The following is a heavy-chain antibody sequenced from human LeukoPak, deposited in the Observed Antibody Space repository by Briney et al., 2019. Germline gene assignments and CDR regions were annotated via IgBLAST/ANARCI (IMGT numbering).Heavy chain of an antibody. CDR1: GFTFSIYP. J-gene: IGHJ4*02. V-gene: IGHV3-23*01. CDR2: ISGSGAYA. Sequence: PGGSLRLSCAASGFTFSIYPMTWVRQAPGKGLEWVSSISGSGAYAYYANSVKGRFIASRDNSKNTLFLQMNSLRAEDTAVYYCAKDSFGGPARAYFDYWGRGTLVTVSS. D-gene: IGHD3-16*01. CDR3: AKDSFGGPARAYFDY.